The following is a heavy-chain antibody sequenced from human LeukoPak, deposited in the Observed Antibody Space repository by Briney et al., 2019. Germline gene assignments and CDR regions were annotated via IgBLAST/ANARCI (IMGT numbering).Heavy chain of an antibody. J-gene: IGHJ4*02. V-gene: IGHV3-21*01. CDR3: GLQLRGY. D-gene: IGHD5-24*01. CDR1: GFAFTSYS. Sequence: GGSLRLSCAASGFAFTSYSMNWVRQAPGKGLEWVSSIGSSNSYIYYTDSVKGRFTISRDNAKNSLYLQMNSLRAEDTAVYYCGLQLRGYWGQGTLVTVSS. CDR2: IGSSNSYI.